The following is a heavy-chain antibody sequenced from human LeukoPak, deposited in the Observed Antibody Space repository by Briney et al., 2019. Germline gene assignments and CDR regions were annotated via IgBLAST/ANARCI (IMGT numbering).Heavy chain of an antibody. D-gene: IGHD5-24*01. CDR2: IHPYGIF. CDR1: GGSCNDYY. CDR3: ARGRDRSKAGDH. V-gene: IGHV4-34*01. Sequence: SETLSLTCAVYGGSCNDYYCSWIRQPPGKGLEWIGEIHPYGIFYYNSSLMSRVTISIYTSKSQFSLRLTSVTAADTAFYYCARGRDRSKAGDHWGQGSLVTVSS. J-gene: IGHJ4*02.